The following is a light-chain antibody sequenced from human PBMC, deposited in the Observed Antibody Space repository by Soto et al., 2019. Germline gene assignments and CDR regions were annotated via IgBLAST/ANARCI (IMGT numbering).Light chain of an antibody. V-gene: IGKV1-9*01. CDR2: GAS. CDR1: HDIRSY. CDR3: QQLDRYPFT. Sequence: DIQLTQSPSFLSASVGDRITITCRASHDIRSYLAWYQQKPAKAPKLLIYGASTLQGGVPSRFSGSGSGTEFSLTISSLQPEDFAAYYCQQLDRYPFTFGGGTKVEI. J-gene: IGKJ4*01.